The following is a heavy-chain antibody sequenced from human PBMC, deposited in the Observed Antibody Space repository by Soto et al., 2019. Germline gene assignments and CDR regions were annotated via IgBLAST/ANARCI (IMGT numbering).Heavy chain of an antibody. J-gene: IGHJ5*02. D-gene: IGHD3-22*01. CDR3: TKSWLFEKNWFDP. CDR2: INPSGGST. CDR1: GYTFTSYY. Sequence: ASVKVSCKASGYTFTSYYMHWVRQAPGQGLEWMGIINPSGGSTSYAQKFQGRVTMTRDTSTSTVYMELNSLRVDDTAVYFCTKSWLFEKNWFDPWGQGTLVTVSS. V-gene: IGHV1-46*01.